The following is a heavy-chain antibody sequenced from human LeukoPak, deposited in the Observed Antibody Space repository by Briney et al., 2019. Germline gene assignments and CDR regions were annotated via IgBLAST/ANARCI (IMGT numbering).Heavy chain of an antibody. CDR2: ISSSSSYI. Sequence: GGSLRLSCAASGFTFSSYWMSWVRQAPGKGLEWVSSISSSSSYIYYADSVKGRFTISRDNAKNSLYLQMNSLRAEDTAVYYCARAVTVTYHFDYWGQGTLVTVSS. D-gene: IGHD4-17*01. V-gene: IGHV3-21*01. J-gene: IGHJ4*02. CDR3: ARAVTVTYHFDY. CDR1: GFTFSSYW.